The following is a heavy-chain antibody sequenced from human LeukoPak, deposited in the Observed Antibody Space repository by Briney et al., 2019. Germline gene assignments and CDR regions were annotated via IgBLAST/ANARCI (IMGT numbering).Heavy chain of an antibody. CDR2: ISSSSSYI. D-gene: IGHD5-18*01. V-gene: IGHV3-21*01. CDR3: ARDAYVDTAMVSWMGYYYYYGMDV. Sequence: GGSLRLSCAASGFTFSSYSMNWVRQAPGKGLEWVSSISSSSSYIYYADSVKGRFTISRDNAKNSLYLQMNSLRAEDTAVYYCARDAYVDTAMVSWMGYYYYYGMDVWGQGTTVTVSS. J-gene: IGHJ6*02. CDR1: GFTFSSYS.